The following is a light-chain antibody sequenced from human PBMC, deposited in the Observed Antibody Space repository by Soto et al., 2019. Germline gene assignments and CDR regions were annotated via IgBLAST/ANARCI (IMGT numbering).Light chain of an antibody. Sequence: DVQMTQSPSALSGSVGDRVSITYRASQTISSWLAWYQQKPGKAPKLLIYKASTLKSGVPSRFSGSGSGTEFTLTISSLQPDDFATYYCQQYNSYVWTFGQGTKVDIK. CDR2: KAS. CDR3: QQYNSYVWT. J-gene: IGKJ1*01. CDR1: QTISSW. V-gene: IGKV1-5*03.